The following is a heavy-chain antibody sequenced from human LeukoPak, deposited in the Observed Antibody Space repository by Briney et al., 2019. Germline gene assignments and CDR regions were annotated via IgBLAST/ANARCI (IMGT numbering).Heavy chain of an antibody. CDR2: IYTSGST. J-gene: IGHJ2*01. Sequence: SQTLSLTCTVSGGSISSGSYYWRWIRQPAGKGLEWIGRIYTSGSTNYNPSLKSRVTMSVDTSKNQFSLKLSSVTAADTAVYYCARGGLDYYGSGSYFRYWYFDLWGRGTLVTVSS. CDR1: GGSISSGSYY. V-gene: IGHV4-61*02. CDR3: ARGGLDYYGSGSYFRYWYFDL. D-gene: IGHD3-10*01.